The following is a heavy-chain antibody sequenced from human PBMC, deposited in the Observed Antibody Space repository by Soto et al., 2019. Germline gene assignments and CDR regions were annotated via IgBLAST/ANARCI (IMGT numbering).Heavy chain of an antibody. CDR1: GYTFTSNW. Sequence: ASVKVSCKASGYTFTSNWIHWARRAPGQGLEWMGVINPSGDITKYAPKFQGRVTMTTDTSTSTIYMDLSSLTSEDTAVYYCARDHSIASSGAWWLDPWGQGTLVTVSS. CDR3: ARDHSIASSGAWWLDP. CDR2: INPSGDIT. V-gene: IGHV1-46*01. D-gene: IGHD6-13*01. J-gene: IGHJ5*02.